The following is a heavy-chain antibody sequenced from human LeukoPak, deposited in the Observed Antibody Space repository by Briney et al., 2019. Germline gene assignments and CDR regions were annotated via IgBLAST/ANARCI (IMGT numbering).Heavy chain of an antibody. V-gene: IGHV1-58*01. CDR2: IVVGSGNT. D-gene: IGHD6-19*01. Sequence: SVKVTCKASGFTFTSSAVQWVRQARGQRLEWIGWIVVGSGNTNYAQKFQGRVTITRDTSASTAYMELSSLRSEDTAVYYCARVSSGWYEGWYFDYWGQGTLVTVSS. CDR1: GFTFTSSA. CDR3: ARVSSGWYEGWYFDY. J-gene: IGHJ4*02.